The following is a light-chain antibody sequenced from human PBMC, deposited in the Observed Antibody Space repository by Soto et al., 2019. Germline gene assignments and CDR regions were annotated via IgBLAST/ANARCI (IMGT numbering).Light chain of an antibody. Sequence: DIQMTQSPSSLSASVGDRVTITCRASQSISIYLNWYQRKPGKAPILLVYAGSSLQGGVPSRFSGSGSGTDFTFTISSLQPEDIATYFCHQYDNLSQTFGPGTKVDIK. CDR3: HQYDNLSQT. CDR2: AGS. V-gene: IGKV1-33*01. J-gene: IGKJ3*01. CDR1: QSISIY.